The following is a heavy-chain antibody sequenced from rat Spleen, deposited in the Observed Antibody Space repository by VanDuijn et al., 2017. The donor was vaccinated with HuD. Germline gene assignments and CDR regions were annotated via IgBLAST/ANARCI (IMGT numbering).Heavy chain of an antibody. Sequence: EVQLVESGGGLVQPGRSLKLSCAASGFTFSDYYMAWVRQAPTKGLEWVATISYGDSSGHSSTYYRDSVKGRFTISRDNAKSTLSLQMDSLRSEDKATYYCARQDTSGYSNWFAYWGQGTLVTVSS. CDR2: ISYGDSSGHSST. J-gene: IGHJ3*01. D-gene: IGHD4-3*01. V-gene: IGHV5-29*01. CDR1: GFTFSDYY. CDR3: ARQDTSGYSNWFAY.